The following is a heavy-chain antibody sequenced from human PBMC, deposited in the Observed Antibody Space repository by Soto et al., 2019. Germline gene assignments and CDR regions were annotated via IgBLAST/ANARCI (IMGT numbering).Heavy chain of an antibody. CDR3: ARKMPTMIVVVIQNWFDP. CDR1: GLSFSGYY. CDR2: INHSGST. D-gene: IGHD3-22*01. V-gene: IGHV4-34*01. J-gene: IGHJ5*02. Sequence: PSETLSLTCAVYGLSFSGYYWSWIRQPPGKGLEWIGEINHSGSTNYNPSLKSRVTISVDTSKNQFSLKLSSVTAADTAVYYCARKMPTMIVVVIQNWFDPWGQGTLVTVSS.